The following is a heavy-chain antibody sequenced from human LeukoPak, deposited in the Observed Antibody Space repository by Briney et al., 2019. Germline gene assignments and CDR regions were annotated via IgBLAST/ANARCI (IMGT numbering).Heavy chain of an antibody. V-gene: IGHV1-46*03. D-gene: IGHD6-19*01. CDR3: ASIAVAGKSFDY. CDR2: INPSGGST. J-gene: IGHJ4*02. Sequence: SVKVSCKASGYTFTSYYMHWVRQAPGQGLEWMGIINPSGGSTSYAQKFQGRVTMTRDTSTSTVYMELSSLRPEDTAVYYCASIAVAGKSFDYWGQGTLVTVSS. CDR1: GYTFTSYY.